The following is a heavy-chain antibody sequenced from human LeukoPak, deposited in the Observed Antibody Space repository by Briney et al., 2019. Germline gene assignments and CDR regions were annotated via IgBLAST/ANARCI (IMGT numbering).Heavy chain of an antibody. CDR2: IYYSGST. D-gene: IGHD3-22*01. V-gene: IGHV4-39*01. J-gene: IGHJ4*02. CDR3: ARHDSSGYYFFDY. Sequence: SETLSLTCTVSGGSISSSGYYWGWIRQPPGKGLEWIGSIYYSGSTYYNPSLKSRVTISVDTSKNQFSLKLSSVTAADTAVYYCARHDSSGYYFFDYWGQGTLVTVSS. CDR1: GGSISSSGYY.